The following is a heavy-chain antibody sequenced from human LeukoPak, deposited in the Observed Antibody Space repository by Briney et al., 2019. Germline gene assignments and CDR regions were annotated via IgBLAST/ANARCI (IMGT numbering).Heavy chain of an antibody. J-gene: IGHJ4*02. Sequence: GGSLRLSCAASGFTFDDYAMYWVRQAPGKGLEWVSGISWNSGSIDYADSVKGRFTISRDTAKNSLYLQMNSLRAEDTALYYCAKARFGRAFDYWGQGTLVTVSS. D-gene: IGHD3-16*01. V-gene: IGHV3-9*01. CDR2: ISWNSGSI. CDR1: GFTFDDYA. CDR3: AKARFGRAFDY.